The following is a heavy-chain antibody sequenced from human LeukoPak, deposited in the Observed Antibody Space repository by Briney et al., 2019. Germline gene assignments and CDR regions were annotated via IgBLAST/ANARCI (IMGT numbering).Heavy chain of an antibody. CDR2: IYSGGST. D-gene: IGHD4-17*01. CDR1: GFTFSSYA. J-gene: IGHJ4*02. V-gene: IGHV3-53*01. CDR3: ARARSGPGYGDYVGRD. Sequence: GRSLRLSCAASGFTFSSYAMNWVRRAPGKGLEWVSVIYSGGSTYYADSVKGRFTISRDNSKNTVYLQMNSLRAEDTAVYYCARARSGPGYGDYVGRDWGQGSLVTVSS.